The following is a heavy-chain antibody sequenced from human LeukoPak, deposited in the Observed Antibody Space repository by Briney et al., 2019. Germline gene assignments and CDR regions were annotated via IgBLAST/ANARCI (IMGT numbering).Heavy chain of an antibody. J-gene: IGHJ4*02. CDR2: FDPEDGET. V-gene: IGHV1-24*01. Sequence: ASVKGSCKVSGYTLTEFSMHWLRQASGKGLEWMGGFDPEDGETIYAQKFQGRVTMTEDTSTDTAHLELSSLRSEDTAVYYCASSVDLVANYYFDHWGQGTLVTVSS. CDR3: ASSVDLVANYYFDH. CDR1: GYTLTEFS. D-gene: IGHD5-12*01.